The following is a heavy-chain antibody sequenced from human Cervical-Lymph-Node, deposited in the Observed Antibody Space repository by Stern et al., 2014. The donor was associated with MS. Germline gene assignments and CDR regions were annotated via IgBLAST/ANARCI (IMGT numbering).Heavy chain of an antibody. CDR1: GYTFTKYY. D-gene: IGHD2-2*01. CDR2: ISPAGEST. J-gene: IGHJ4*02. CDR3: AAAAATVLAFDY. V-gene: IGHV1-46*01. Sequence: QVQLVQSGAEVKKPGASVKASCRASGYTFTKYYIHWVRQAPGQGLEWAGVISPAGESTSYAQKYQGRITLTRDTSTGTVYMEVSSLTSDDTAVYYCAAAAATVLAFDYWGQGALVTVSS.